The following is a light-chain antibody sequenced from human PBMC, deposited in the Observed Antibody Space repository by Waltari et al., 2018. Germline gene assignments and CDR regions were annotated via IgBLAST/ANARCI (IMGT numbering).Light chain of an antibody. CDR3: QHLNSYPLT. CDR1: QGISSP. Sequence: QLTQPPSSLSASIVDRLTFSCRASQGISSPLAWFQQRPGKAPKLLIYAASTLQSAVPSRFSGSGSGTDFTLTISSLQPEDVATYYCQHLNSYPLTFGGGTKVEI. CDR2: AAS. J-gene: IGKJ4*01. V-gene: IGKV1-9*01.